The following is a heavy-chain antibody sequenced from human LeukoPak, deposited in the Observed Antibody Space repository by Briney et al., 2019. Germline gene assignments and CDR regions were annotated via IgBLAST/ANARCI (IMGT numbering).Heavy chain of an antibody. D-gene: IGHD4-17*01. CDR1: GFTFSSYG. J-gene: IGHJ3*02. CDR2: ISYDGSNK. CDR3: AKGGDYGDYYDAFDI. V-gene: IGHV3-30*18. Sequence: GGSLRLSCAASGFTFSSYGMHWVRQAPGKGLEWVAVISYDGSNKYYADSVKGRFTISRDNSKNTLYLQMNSLRAEDTAVYYCAKGGDYGDYYDAFDIWGQGTMVTVSS.